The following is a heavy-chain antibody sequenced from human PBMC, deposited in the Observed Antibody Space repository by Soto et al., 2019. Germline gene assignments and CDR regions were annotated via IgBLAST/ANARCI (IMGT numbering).Heavy chain of an antibody. CDR2: INPSGGST. CDR1: GYTFMYYY. V-gene: IGHV1-46*01. D-gene: IGHD3-22*01. Sequence: ASVKVSCKASGYTFMYYYMHWVRQAPGQGLEWMGIINPSGGSTSYAQKFQGRVTVTRDTSTSTVYMELSSLRSEDTAVYYCARGVYYDPHNRLYGMDVWGQGTTVTVSS. J-gene: IGHJ6*02. CDR3: ARGVYYDPHNRLYGMDV.